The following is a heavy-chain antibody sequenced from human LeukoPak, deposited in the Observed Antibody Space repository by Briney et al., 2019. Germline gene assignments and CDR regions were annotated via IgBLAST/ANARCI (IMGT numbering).Heavy chain of an antibody. CDR3: ARTYTMVRGVIED. CDR2: ISGSGGST. Sequence: GGSLRLSCAASGFTFSSYAMSWVRQAPGTGLEWVSAISGSGGSTYYADSVKGRFTISRDNSKNTLYLQMNSLRAEDTAVYYCARTYTMVRGVIEDWGQGTLVTVSS. V-gene: IGHV3-23*01. CDR1: GFTFSSYA. D-gene: IGHD3-10*01. J-gene: IGHJ4*02.